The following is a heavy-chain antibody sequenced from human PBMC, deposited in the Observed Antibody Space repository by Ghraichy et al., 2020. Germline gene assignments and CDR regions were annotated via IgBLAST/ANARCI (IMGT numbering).Heavy chain of an antibody. Sequence: GSLRLSCAVYGGSFSGYYWSWIRQPPGKGLEWIGEINHSGSTNYNPSLKSRVTISVDTSKNQFSLKLSSVTAADTAVYYCARGKIVVVPRPWYFDLWGRGTLVTVSS. V-gene: IGHV4-34*01. CDR2: INHSGST. J-gene: IGHJ2*01. CDR3: ARGKIVVVPRPWYFDL. D-gene: IGHD2-15*01. CDR1: GGSFSGYY.